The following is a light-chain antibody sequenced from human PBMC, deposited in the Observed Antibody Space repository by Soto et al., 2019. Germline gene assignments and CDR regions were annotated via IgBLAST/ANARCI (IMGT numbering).Light chain of an antibody. Sequence: QAVVTQPPSASGTPGQRVTISCSGSSSNIGSNTVNWYQQLPGTAPKLLIYSNNHRPSGVPDRFSGSKSGTSASLAISGLQSAEEADYYCAAWDDSLNGVVFGGGTKLTVL. J-gene: IGLJ2*01. CDR2: SNN. V-gene: IGLV1-44*01. CDR1: SSNIGSNT. CDR3: AAWDDSLNGVV.